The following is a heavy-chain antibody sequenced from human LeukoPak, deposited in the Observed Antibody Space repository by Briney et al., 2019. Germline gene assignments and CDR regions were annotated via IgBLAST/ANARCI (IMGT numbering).Heavy chain of an antibody. Sequence: SETLSLTCAVYGGSFSGYYWSWIRQPPGKGLEWIGSIYHSGSTYYNPSLKSRVTISVDTSKNQFSLKLSSVTAADTAVYYCARVHSSRSPDYWGQGTLVTVSS. J-gene: IGHJ4*02. CDR2: IYHSGST. CDR3: ARVHSSRSPDY. V-gene: IGHV4-34*01. CDR1: GGSFSGYY. D-gene: IGHD6-13*01.